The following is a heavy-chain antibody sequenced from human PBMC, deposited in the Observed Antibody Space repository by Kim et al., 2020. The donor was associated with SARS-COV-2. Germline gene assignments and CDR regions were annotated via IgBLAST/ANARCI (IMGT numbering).Heavy chain of an antibody. J-gene: IGHJ4*02. D-gene: IGHD6-6*01. V-gene: IGHV4-31*02. CDR3: ARGPTRYFDY. Sequence: STYYNPSLKRRVTISVDTSKNQFSLKLSSVTAADTAVYYCARGPTRYFDYWGQGTLVTVSS. CDR2: ST.